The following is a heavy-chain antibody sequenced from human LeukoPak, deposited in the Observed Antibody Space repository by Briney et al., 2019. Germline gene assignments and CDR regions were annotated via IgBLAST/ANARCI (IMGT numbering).Heavy chain of an antibody. V-gene: IGHV1-2*02. CDR2: INPNSGGT. CDR3: ARLYCSSTSCRDY. D-gene: IGHD2-2*01. J-gene: IGHJ4*02. CDR1: GYTFTGYY. Sequence: ASVKVSCKASGYTFTGYYMHWVRQAPGQGLEWMGWINPNSGGTNYAQKFQGRVTMTRDTSISTAYMELSRLRSDDTAVYYCARLYCSSTSCRDYWGQGTLATVSS.